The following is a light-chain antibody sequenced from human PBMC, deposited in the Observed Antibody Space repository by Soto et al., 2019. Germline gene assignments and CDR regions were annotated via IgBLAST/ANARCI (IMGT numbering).Light chain of an antibody. CDR2: SVS. CDR1: SSDIYAYDH. V-gene: IGLV2-14*01. Sequence: QSVLTQPASVSGSPGQSITITCTGTSSDIYAYDHVAWFQQFPGKTPKLVIYSVSDRPSGVSYRFSGSKSGNTASLTISGLQADDEADYYCISYTVSRSYVFGTGTKVTVL. J-gene: IGLJ1*01. CDR3: ISYTVSRSYV.